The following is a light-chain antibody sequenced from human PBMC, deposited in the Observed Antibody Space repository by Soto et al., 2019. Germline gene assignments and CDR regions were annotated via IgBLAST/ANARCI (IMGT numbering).Light chain of an antibody. CDR1: TSDVGGYDH. CDR3: SSYAGSNNLGV. J-gene: IGLJ2*01. V-gene: IGLV2-8*01. Sequence: QSALTQPPSASGSPGQSVAISCTGATSDVGGYDHVSWYQQHPGKTPKLIIYEVSKRPSGVPDRFSGSKSGNTASLTVSGLQAEDEADYYCSSYAGSNNLGVFGGGTKLTVL. CDR2: EVS.